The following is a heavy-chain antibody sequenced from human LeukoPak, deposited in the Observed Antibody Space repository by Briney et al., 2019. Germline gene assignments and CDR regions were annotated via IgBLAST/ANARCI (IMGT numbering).Heavy chain of an antibody. V-gene: IGHV4-38-2*02. CDR3: ARENYDFWSGPTINWFDP. CDR2: IYHSGST. CDR1: GYSISSGYY. J-gene: IGHJ5*02. Sequence: PSETLSLTCTVSGYSISSGYYWGWIRQPPGKGLEWIGSIYHSGSTYYNPSLKSRVTISVDTSKNQFSLKLSSVTAADTAVYYCARENYDFWSGPTINWFDPWGQGTLVTVSS. D-gene: IGHD3-3*01.